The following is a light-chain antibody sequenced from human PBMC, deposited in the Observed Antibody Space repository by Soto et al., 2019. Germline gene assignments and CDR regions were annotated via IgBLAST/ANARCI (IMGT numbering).Light chain of an antibody. J-gene: IGLJ3*02. V-gene: IGLV1-44*01. CDR3: AAWDDSLNGVL. Sequence: QLVLTQPPSASGTPGQRVTISCSGSSSNIGSNTVNWYQLLPGTAPKLLIYSNDQRPSEVPDRFSGSKSGTSASLAISGLQSEDEADYSCAAWDDSLNGVLFGGGTKLTVL. CDR2: SND. CDR1: SSNIGSNT.